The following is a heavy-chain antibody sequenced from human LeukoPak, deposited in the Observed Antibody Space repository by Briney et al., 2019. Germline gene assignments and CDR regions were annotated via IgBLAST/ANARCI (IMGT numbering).Heavy chain of an antibody. V-gene: IGHV1-24*01. D-gene: IGHD2-15*01. CDR2: FDPEDGET. J-gene: IGHJ5*02. Sequence: GASVKVSCKVSGYTLTELSMHWVRQAPGKGLEWMGGFDPEDGETIYAQKFQGRVTMTEDTSTDTAYMELGSLRSEDTAVYYCATGRSVVAATLGWFDPWGQGTLVTVSS. CDR3: ATGRSVVAATLGWFDP. CDR1: GYTLTELS.